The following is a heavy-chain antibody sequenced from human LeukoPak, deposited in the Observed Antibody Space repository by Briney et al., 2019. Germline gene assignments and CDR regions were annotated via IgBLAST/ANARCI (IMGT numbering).Heavy chain of an antibody. CDR1: GFTFSSDA. J-gene: IGHJ4*02. Sequence: PGGSLRLSCSASGFTFSSDAMHWVRQAPGKALEYVSTISNNGGSTYYADSVKGRFTISRDNSKNTLYLQMSSLRAEDTAVYYCVKDISGTYSFDYWGQGTLVTVSS. D-gene: IGHD1-26*01. CDR2: ISNNGGST. V-gene: IGHV3-64D*06. CDR3: VKDISGTYSFDY.